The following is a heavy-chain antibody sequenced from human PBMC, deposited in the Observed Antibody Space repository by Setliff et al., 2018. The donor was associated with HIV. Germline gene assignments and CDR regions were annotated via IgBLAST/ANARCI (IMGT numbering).Heavy chain of an antibody. CDR1: GDSIRSSNYY. CDR2: FHYSGST. V-gene: IGHV4-39*01. Sequence: SETLSLTCNVSGDSIRSSNYYWGWIRQPPGKGLEWIGSFHYSGSTSYNPSLRSLVTIPVDTSKNQFSLNLTSVTAADTAVYYCARVEKNSNNYGLDVWGQGIRVTVSS. J-gene: IGHJ6*02. D-gene: IGHD1-1*01. CDR3: ARVEKNSNNYGLDV.